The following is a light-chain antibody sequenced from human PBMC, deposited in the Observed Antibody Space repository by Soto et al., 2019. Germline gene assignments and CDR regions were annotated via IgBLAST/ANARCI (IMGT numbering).Light chain of an antibody. V-gene: IGKV1-6*01. Sequence: QRTQSPSSLSASAEEKIIITCGSNRDVGSDVSWYQQKPGQAPKLLIYAASNLYTGVPSRFSGSRSGTEFTLTISSLQPEDFASYYCLQDYGDSWTFGKGTKVDTK. CDR2: AAS. CDR1: RDVGSD. CDR3: LQDYGDSWT. J-gene: IGKJ1*01.